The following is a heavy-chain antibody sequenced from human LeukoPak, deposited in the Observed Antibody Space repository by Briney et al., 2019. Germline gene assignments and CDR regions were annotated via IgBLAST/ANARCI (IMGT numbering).Heavy chain of an antibody. CDR2: MSAYNGNT. J-gene: IGHJ6*02. CDR3: AIQAVAWLLDPAYYNYYSIDV. Sequence: GASVKVSCKASGYTFTSYGISWVRQAPGQGLEWMGWMSAYNGNTNYAQKLQGRVTMTTDTSTSTAYMELRSLRSDDTAVYSCAIQAVAWLLDPAYYNYYSIDVWGQRTTVTVSS. D-gene: IGHD6-19*01. CDR1: GYTFTSYG. V-gene: IGHV1-18*01.